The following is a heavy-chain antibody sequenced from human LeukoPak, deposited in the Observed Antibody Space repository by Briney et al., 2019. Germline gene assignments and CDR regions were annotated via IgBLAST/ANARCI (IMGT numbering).Heavy chain of an antibody. CDR2: INHSGST. Sequence: SETLSLTCAVYGGSFSGYYWSWIRQPPGKGLEWIGEINHSGSTNYNPALKSRVTISVDTSKNQFSLKLSSVTAADTAVYYCASTMVRGVIIGHWGQGTLVTVSS. J-gene: IGHJ5*02. V-gene: IGHV4-34*01. CDR1: GGSFSGYY. CDR3: ASTMVRGVIIGH. D-gene: IGHD3-10*01.